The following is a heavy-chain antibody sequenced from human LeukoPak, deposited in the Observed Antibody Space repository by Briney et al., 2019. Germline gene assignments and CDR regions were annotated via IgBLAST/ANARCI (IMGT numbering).Heavy chain of an antibody. CDR2: ISFDGSNE. D-gene: IGHD2-2*01. CDR3: ARRSSTSFYFDY. V-gene: IGHV3-30-3*01. CDR1: AFTFSNYS. Sequence: GRSLRLSCAAAAFTFSNYSLHWVRQAPGKGLEWVAVISFDGSNEYYADSVKGRFTISRDNSKNTLYLQMNSLRAEDTAVYYCARRSSTSFYFDYWGQGTLVTVSS. J-gene: IGHJ4*02.